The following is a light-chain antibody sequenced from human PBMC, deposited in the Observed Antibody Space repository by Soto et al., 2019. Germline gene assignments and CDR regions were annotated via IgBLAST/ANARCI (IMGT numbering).Light chain of an antibody. CDR2: DAS. CDR1: QSISSW. J-gene: IGKJ1*01. Sequence: DIQMTQSPSTLSASVGDRVTITCRASQSISSWLAWYQQXPGKAPKLLIYDASSSESGVPSRFSGSGPGTEFTLTISSLQPDDFATYYCQQYNSHWTFGQGTKVDIK. CDR3: QQYNSHWT. V-gene: IGKV1-5*01.